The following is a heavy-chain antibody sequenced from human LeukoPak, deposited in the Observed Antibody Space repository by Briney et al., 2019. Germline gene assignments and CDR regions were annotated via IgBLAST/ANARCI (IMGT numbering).Heavy chain of an antibody. D-gene: IGHD2-2*01. J-gene: IGHJ5*02. CDR3: ARVVVPAAIFDP. V-gene: IGHV1-2*02. CDR2: INPNSGGT. CDR1: GYTFTVYY. Sequence: ASVKVSCKASGYTFTVYYMHWVRQAPGQGLEWMGWINPNSGGTNYAQKFQGRVTITRDTSISTAYMELSRLRSDDTAVYYCARVVVPAAIFDPWGQGTLVTVSS.